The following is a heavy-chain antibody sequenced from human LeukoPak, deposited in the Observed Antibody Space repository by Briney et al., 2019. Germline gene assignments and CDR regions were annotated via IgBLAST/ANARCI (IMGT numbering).Heavy chain of an antibody. D-gene: IGHD3-3*01. CDR1: GFTVSSNY. V-gene: IGHV3-53*04. J-gene: IGHJ6*02. Sequence: GGSLRLSCAASGFTVSSNYMTWVRQAPGKRLEWVSLIYSAGGTYYTDAVKGRFTISRHSYKNTLYLQMNRLRGEDTAVYYCARFLGRITISGVVPYGMDVWGQGTTVTVSS. CDR3: ARFLGRITISGVVPYGMDV. CDR2: IYSAGGT.